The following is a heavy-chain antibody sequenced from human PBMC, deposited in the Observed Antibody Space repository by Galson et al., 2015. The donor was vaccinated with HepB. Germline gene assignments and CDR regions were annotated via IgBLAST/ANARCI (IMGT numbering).Heavy chain of an antibody. CDR1: GFTFSHYA. CDR2: VSYDGSYT. D-gene: IGHD6-13*01. Sequence: SLRLSCAASGFTFSHYAMHWVRQAPGKGLEWVAVVSYDGSYTSHADSVKGRFTVSRDNSKNTLYLQMNSLRSEDTAAYYCARVRGLVIAAALDFWGQGTLVTVSS. CDR3: ARVRGLVIAAALDF. V-gene: IGHV3-30-3*01. J-gene: IGHJ4*02.